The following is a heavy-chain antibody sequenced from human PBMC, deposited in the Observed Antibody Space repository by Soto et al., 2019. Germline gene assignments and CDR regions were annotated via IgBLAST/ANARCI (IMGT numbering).Heavy chain of an antibody. CDR3: ARVAPAGISRFDP. J-gene: IGHJ5*02. CDR1: GGTFSSYA. CDR2: IIPIFGTA. Sequence: ASVKVSCKASGGTFSSYAISWVRQAPGQGLEWMGGIIPIFGTANYAQKFQGRVTITADESTSTAYMELSSLRSEDTAVYYCARVAPAGISRFDPWGPGTLVTVSS. D-gene: IGHD6-13*01. V-gene: IGHV1-69*13.